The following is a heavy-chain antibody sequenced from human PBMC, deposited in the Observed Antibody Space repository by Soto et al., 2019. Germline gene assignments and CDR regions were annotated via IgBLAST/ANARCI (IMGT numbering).Heavy chain of an antibody. V-gene: IGHV4-30-4*01. CDR3: ASPSLYGMEV. CDR1: GGSISSCYYY. Sequence: SETFSRTCSVSGGSISSCYYYWSWIRQPPGKVLEWIGNIYYSGNTYYNPSLKSRLIISIYTSKNQFSLKVGYVTAADTDVYYCASPSLYGMEVWGQG. CDR2: IYYSGNT. J-gene: IGHJ6*02.